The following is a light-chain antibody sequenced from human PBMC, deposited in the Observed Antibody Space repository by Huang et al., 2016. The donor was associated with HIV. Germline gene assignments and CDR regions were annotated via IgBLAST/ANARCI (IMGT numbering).Light chain of an antibody. CDR1: QSIRND. J-gene: IGKJ1*01. V-gene: IGKV1-39*01. CDR3: HQSYNNPWT. CDR2: AAS. Sequence: DVQMTQSPPSVSASVGDRVTITCRASQSIRNDLNWYQQRPGEAPKLLIYAASSLQSGVPSRFSGGGAGTDFALTISSLQPEDFATYYWHQSYNNPWTFGQGTKVESK.